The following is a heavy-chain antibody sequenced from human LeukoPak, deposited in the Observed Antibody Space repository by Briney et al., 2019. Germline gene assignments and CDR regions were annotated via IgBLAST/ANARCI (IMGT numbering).Heavy chain of an antibody. CDR1: GGSISSSSYY. Sequence: SETLSLTCTVSGGSISSSSYYWGWIRQPPGKGLEWIGSIYYSGSTYYNPSLKSRVTISVNTSKSQFSLKLSSVTAADTAVYYCARNYYDSSGYYSDSYYFDYWGQGTLVTVSS. V-gene: IGHV4-39*01. J-gene: IGHJ4*02. CDR2: IYYSGST. CDR3: ARNYYDSSGYYSDSYYFDY. D-gene: IGHD3-22*01.